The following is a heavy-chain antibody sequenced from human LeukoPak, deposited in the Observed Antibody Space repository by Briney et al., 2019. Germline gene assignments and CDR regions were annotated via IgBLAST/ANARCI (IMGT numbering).Heavy chain of an antibody. V-gene: IGHV3-23*01. CDR2: ISGSGGST. CDR1: RFTFSSYA. D-gene: IGHD1-26*01. J-gene: IGHJ2*01. CDR3: AKDWPSGSYPYWYFDL. Sequence: GGSLRLSCAASRFTFSSYAMIWVRQAPGKGLEGVSAISGSGGSTYYADSVKGRFTISRDNSKNTLYLQMNRLRAADTAVYYCAKDWPSGSYPYWYFDLWGRGTLVTVSS.